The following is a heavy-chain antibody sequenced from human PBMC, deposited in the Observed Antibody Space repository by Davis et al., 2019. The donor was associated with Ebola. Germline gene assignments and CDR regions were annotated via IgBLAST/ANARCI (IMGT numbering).Heavy chain of an antibody. J-gene: IGHJ6*02. V-gene: IGHV3-30*18. D-gene: IGHD4-17*01. CDR2: ISYDGSNK. CDR1: GFTFSSYG. CDR3: AKDDYGDYVSYYYYGMDV. Sequence: PGGSLRLSCAASGFTFSSYGMHWVRQAPGKGLEWVAVISYDGSNKYYADSVKGRFTISRDNSKNTLYLQMNSLRAKDTAVYYCAKDDYGDYVSYYYYGMDVWGQGTTVTVSS.